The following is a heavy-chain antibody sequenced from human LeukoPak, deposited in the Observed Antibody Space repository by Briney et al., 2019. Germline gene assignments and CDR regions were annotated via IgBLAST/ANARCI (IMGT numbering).Heavy chain of an antibody. CDR3: ARASLYSGSQNFDY. Sequence: PGGSLRLSCAAPGFTFSSYSMNWVRQAPGKGLEWVSYISSSSSTIYYADSVKGRFTISRDNAKNSLYLQMNSLRAEDTAVYYCARASLYSGSQNFDYWGQGTLVTVSS. J-gene: IGHJ4*02. CDR2: ISSSSSTI. D-gene: IGHD1-26*01. V-gene: IGHV3-48*01. CDR1: GFTFSSYS.